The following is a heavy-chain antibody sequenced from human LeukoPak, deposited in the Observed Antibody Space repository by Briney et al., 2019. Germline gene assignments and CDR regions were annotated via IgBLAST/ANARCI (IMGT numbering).Heavy chain of an antibody. Sequence: PGGSLRLSCAASGFTFSDYYMNWVRQAPGKGLEWVSYISSSSSTIYYADSVKGRFTISRDNAKNSLYLQMNSLRAEDTAVYYCARDLRFLVVDPPAVAGNWFDPWGQGTLVTVSS. V-gene: IGHV3-11*04. J-gene: IGHJ5*02. CDR2: ISSSSSTI. CDR1: GFTFSDYY. CDR3: ARDLRFLVVDPPAVAGNWFDP. D-gene: IGHD6-19*01.